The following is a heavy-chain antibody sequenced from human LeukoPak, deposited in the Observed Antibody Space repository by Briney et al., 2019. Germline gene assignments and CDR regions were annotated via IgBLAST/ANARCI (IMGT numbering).Heavy chain of an antibody. J-gene: IGHJ5*02. V-gene: IGHV3-23*01. CDR3: VKDLISGSYYEPFDP. D-gene: IGHD1-26*01. Sequence: PGGSLRLSCAASGFTFSSYAMSWVRQAPGKGLEWVSAISGSGGSTYYADSVKGRFTISRDNSKNTLYLQMNSLRAEDTAVYYCVKDLISGSYYEPFDPWGQGTLVTVSS. CDR2: ISGSGGST. CDR1: GFTFSSYA.